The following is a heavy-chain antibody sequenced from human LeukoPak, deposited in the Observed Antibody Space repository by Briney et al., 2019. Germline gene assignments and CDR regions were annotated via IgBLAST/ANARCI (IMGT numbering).Heavy chain of an antibody. J-gene: IGHJ4*02. CDR2: ISYDGSNK. CDR3: AKSRGDLIDY. Sequence: GRSLRLSCAASGFTFSSHGMHWVRQAPGKGLEWVAVISYDGSNKYYADSVKGRFTISRDNSKNTLYLQMNSLRAEDTAVYYCAKSRGDLIDYWGQGTLVTVSS. D-gene: IGHD3-16*01. V-gene: IGHV3-30*18. CDR1: GFTFSSHG.